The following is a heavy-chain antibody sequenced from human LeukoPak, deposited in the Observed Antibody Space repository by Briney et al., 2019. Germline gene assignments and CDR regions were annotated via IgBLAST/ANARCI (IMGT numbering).Heavy chain of an antibody. V-gene: IGHV4-34*01. J-gene: IGHJ4*02. Sequence: TSETLSLPCAVYGGSFSGYYWSWIRQPPGKGLEWIGELNHSGSTNHNPSLKGRVTISVDTSKNQFSLKLSSVTAADTAVYYCARGDTTGYDFDYWGQGTLVTVSS. CDR2: LNHSGST. CDR1: GGSFSGYY. D-gene: IGHD3-9*01. CDR3: ARGDTTGYDFDY.